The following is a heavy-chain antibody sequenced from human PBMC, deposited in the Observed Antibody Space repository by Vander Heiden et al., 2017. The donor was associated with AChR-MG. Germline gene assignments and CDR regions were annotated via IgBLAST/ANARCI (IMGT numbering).Heavy chain of an antibody. V-gene: IGHV2-5*02. J-gene: IGHJ4*02. CDR3: AHVYGDRPLDY. Sequence: QITLKESGPTLVKPTQTLTPTCTFSGCSLSTSGLGVGWIRQPPGKALEWLALIYWDDDKRYSPSLKSRLTITKDTSKNQVVLTMTNMDPVDTATYYCAHVYGDRPLDYWGQGTLVTVSS. CDR1: GCSLSTSGLG. D-gene: IGHD4-17*01. CDR2: IYWDDDK.